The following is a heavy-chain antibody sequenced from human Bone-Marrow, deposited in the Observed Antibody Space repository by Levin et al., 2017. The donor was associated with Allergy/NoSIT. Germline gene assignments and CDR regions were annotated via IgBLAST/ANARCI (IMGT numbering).Heavy chain of an antibody. J-gene: IGHJ3*02. V-gene: IGHV3-30-3*01. D-gene: IGHD2-15*01. CDR2: ISYDGSNK. CDR3: ARDAGYCSGGSCYPDAFDI. CDR1: GFTFSSYA. Sequence: QSGGSLRLSCAASGFTFSSYAMHWVCQAPGKGLEWVAVISYDGSNKYYADSVKGRFTISRDNSKNTLYLQMNSLRAEDTAVYYCARDAGYCSGGSCYPDAFDIWGQGTMVTVSS.